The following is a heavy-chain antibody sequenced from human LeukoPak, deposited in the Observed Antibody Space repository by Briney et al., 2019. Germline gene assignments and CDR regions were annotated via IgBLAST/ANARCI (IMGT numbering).Heavy chain of an antibody. Sequence: SVKVSCKASGGTFSSYAISWVRQAPGQGLEWMGGIIPIFGTANYAQKFQGRVTITADESTSTAYMELSSLRSEDTAVYYCARDWARKYDIYGMDVWGQGTTVTVSS. CDR2: IIPIFGTA. CDR3: ARDWARKYDIYGMDV. D-gene: IGHD3-9*01. CDR1: GGTFSSYA. V-gene: IGHV1-69*13. J-gene: IGHJ6*02.